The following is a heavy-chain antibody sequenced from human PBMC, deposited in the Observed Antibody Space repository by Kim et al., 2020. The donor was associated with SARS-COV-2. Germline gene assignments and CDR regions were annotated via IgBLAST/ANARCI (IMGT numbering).Heavy chain of an antibody. J-gene: IGHJ4*02. Sequence: SVKGRFTISRDNAKNSLYLHMNSLRAEDTALYYCAKDHYTNWNDGGTFDYWGQGTLVTVSS. CDR3: AKDHYTNWNDGGTFDY. V-gene: IGHV3-9*01. D-gene: IGHD1-1*01.